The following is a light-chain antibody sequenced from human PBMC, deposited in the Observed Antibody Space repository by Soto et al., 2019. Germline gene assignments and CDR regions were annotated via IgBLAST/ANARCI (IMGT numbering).Light chain of an antibody. CDR1: TSDVGTYNY. V-gene: IGLV2-14*01. J-gene: IGLJ2*01. CDR2: EVI. CDR3: SSYTSGNTAVV. Sequence: QSALAQPASVSGSPGQSITISCTGSTSDVGTYNYVSWYQQHPGKAPKLILYEVINRPSGVSNRFSGSKSGNTASLTLSGLQSEADAGYYCSSYTSGNTAVVFGGGTKLTVL.